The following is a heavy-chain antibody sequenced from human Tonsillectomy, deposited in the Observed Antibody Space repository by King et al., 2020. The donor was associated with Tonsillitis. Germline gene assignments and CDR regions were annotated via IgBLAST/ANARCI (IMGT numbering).Heavy chain of an antibody. CDR3: ARDRHWAFDY. D-gene: IGHD7-27*01. J-gene: IGHJ4*02. Sequence: VQLVESGGGLIQPGGSLRLSCAAAGFSFSDFSMNWVRQAPGKGLEWVAYISGSSRNIKYADSVKGRFIISRDNGKNSMYLQMNSLRDEDTAVYYCARDRHWAFDYWGQGTLVTVSS. CDR1: GFSFSDFS. CDR2: ISGSSRNI. V-gene: IGHV3-48*02.